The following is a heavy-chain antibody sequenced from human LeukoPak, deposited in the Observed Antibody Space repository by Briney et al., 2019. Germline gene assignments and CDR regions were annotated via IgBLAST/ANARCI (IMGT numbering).Heavy chain of an antibody. CDR3: ARVLDPRVNGYNRFGRASRYYFDY. V-gene: IGHV4-39*07. Sequence: SETLSLTCTVSGGSISSSSYYWGWIRQPPGKGLEWIGSIYYSGSTYYNPSLKSRVTISVDTSKNQFSLKLSSVTAADTAVYYCARVLDPRVNGYNRFGRASRYYFDYWGQGTLVTVSS. CDR2: IYYSGST. J-gene: IGHJ4*02. CDR1: GGSISSSSYY. D-gene: IGHD5-24*01.